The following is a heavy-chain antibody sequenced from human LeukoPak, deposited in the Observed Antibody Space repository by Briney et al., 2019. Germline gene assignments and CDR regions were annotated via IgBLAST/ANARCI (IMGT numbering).Heavy chain of an antibody. J-gene: IGHJ4*02. D-gene: IGHD6-19*01. V-gene: IGHV4-31*03. CDR2: IYYSGST. Sequence: SSETLSLTCTLSGGSISSGGYYWSWIRQHPGKGLGWIGYIYYSGSTYYNPSLKSRVTISVDTSKNQFSLKLSSVTAADTAVYYCARLWRYSSRFDYWGQGTLVTVSS. CDR1: GGSISSGGYY. CDR3: ARLWRYSSRFDY.